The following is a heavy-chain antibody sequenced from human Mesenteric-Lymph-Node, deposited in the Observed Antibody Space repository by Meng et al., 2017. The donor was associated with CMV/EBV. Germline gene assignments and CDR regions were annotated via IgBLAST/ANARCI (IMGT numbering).Heavy chain of an antibody. V-gene: IGHV4-61*08. CDR3: AKSRSSTPGIVDD. J-gene: IGHJ4*02. Sequence: QVQLQESGPGLVKPSETLSLTCIVSGVSVTSGAYHWSWIRQSPGKGLEWIGYIYGTGITIYNPSLKSRVTILLETSKNQFSLKLNSVTTPDTAVYYCAKSRSSTPGIVDDWGQGTLVTVSS. CDR2: IYGTGIT. CDR1: GVSVTSGAYH. D-gene: IGHD2/OR15-2a*01.